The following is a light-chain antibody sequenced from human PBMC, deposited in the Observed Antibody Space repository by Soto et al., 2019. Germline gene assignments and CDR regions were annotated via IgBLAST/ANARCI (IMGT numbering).Light chain of an antibody. CDR1: QSVGSS. Sequence: EIVLTQSPGTLSLSPGDRATLSCRASQSVGSSLAWYQQKPGQAPRLLIWDVSNRATGIPARFSGSGSATEFTLTISSLEPEDLAVYYCQQRGAWPLTFGGGTRVEIK. J-gene: IGKJ4*01. CDR2: DVS. CDR3: QQRGAWPLT. V-gene: IGKV3-11*01.